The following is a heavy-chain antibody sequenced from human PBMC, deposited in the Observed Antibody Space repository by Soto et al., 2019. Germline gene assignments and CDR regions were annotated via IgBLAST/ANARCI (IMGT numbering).Heavy chain of an antibody. CDR2: ISAYNGNT. CDR1: GYTFTSYG. Sequence: ASVKVSCKASGYTFTSYGISWVRQAPGQGLEWMGRISAYNGNTNYAQKLQGRVTITTDTSTSTAYMELSSLRSEDTAVYYCARVTMVRGYYGMDVWGQGTTVTVSS. V-gene: IGHV1-18*01. J-gene: IGHJ6*02. CDR3: ARVTMVRGYYGMDV. D-gene: IGHD3-10*01.